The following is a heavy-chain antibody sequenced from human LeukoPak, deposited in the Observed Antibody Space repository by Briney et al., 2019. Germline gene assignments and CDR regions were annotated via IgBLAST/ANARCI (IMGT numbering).Heavy chain of an antibody. CDR2: ISSSSSPI. J-gene: IGHJ4*02. V-gene: IGHV3-48*01. CDR1: GFTFSSYS. Sequence: QPGGSLRLSCAASGFTFSSYSMNWVRQAPGKGLEWISYISSSSSPIYYADSVKGRFTISRESAKNSLFLQMNSLRAEDTAVYYCARRAYYFDYWGQGTLVTVSS. CDR3: ARRAYYFDY.